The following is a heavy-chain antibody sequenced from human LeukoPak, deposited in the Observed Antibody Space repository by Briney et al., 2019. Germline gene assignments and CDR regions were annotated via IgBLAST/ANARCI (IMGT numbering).Heavy chain of an antibody. CDR3: ARSRIVLHWFDP. D-gene: IGHD2/OR15-2a*01. CDR1: GFTFTSSA. J-gene: IGHJ5*02. Sequence: PGGSLRLSCAASGFTFTSSAMSWVRQAPGKGLEWVSTISASGLSTYHADSVTGRFTISGDNSKNTLYLQMNSLKAEDTAVYYCARSRIVLHWFDPWGQGSLVTVS. V-gene: IGHV3-23*01. CDR2: ISASGLST.